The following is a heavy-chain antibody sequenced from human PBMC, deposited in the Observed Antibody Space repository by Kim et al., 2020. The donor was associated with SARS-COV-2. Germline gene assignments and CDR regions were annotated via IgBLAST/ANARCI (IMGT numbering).Heavy chain of an antibody. CDR3: AKAPNLGWEEYYFDY. J-gene: IGHJ4*02. Sequence: DSVKGRFTISGDNSKNTLYLQMNSLRAEDTAVYYCAKAPNLGWEEYYFDYWGQGTLVTVSS. D-gene: IGHD7-27*01. V-gene: IGHV3-23*01.